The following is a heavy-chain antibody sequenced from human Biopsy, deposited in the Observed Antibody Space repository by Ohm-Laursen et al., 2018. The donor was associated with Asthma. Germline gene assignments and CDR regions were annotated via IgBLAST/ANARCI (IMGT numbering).Heavy chain of an antibody. V-gene: IGHV1-69*13. CDR1: GYTFINYA. CDR3: ARGYSGSDRIVYYYSGLEV. J-gene: IGHJ6*02. Sequence: SVKVSCKASGYTFINYAIHWVRQAPGQGLEWMGGLIPVLGTPDHAQMFEGRVTITADESTSTAYMELSSLSSEGTAVYYCARGYSGSDRIVYYYSGLEVWGQGTTVTVSS. D-gene: IGHD5-12*01. CDR2: LIPVLGTP.